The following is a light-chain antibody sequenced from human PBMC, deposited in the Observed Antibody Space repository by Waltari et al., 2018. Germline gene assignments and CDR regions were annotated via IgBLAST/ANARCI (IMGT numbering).Light chain of an antibody. J-gene: IGKJ4*01. CDR2: DAS. CDR3: QQRTNWL. CDR1: QSVSNY. V-gene: IGKV3-11*01. Sequence: ESVLTQSPATLSLSPGERATLSCRASQSVSNYLAWYQQKPGQAPRLLIYDASTRATGTPTRFSGSGSGTDFTLTISSLESEDFAVYYCQQRTNWLFGGGTKVEIK.